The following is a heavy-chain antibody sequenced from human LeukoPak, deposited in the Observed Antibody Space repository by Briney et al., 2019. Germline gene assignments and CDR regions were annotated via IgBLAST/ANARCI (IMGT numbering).Heavy chain of an antibody. CDR2: INPNTGGT. D-gene: IGHD3-22*01. Sequence: ASVKVSCKTSGYTFTGYYMHWVRQAPGQGLEWMGWINPNTGGTNYAQKFQGRVTMTSDTSISTAYMELSSLKSDDTAMYYCARAPMIVVVFPPRLDFWGQGTLVAVSS. V-gene: IGHV1-2*02. CDR3: ARAPMIVVVFPPRLDF. J-gene: IGHJ4*02. CDR1: GYTFTGYY.